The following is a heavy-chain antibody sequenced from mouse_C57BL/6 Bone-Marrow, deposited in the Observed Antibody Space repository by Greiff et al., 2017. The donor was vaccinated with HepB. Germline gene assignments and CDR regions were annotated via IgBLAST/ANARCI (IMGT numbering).Heavy chain of an antibody. J-gene: IGHJ4*01. Sequence: LQQSGAELVRPGASVKMSCKASGYTFTSYNMHWVKQTPRQGLEWIGAIYPGNGDTSYNQKFKGKATLTVDKSSSTAYMQLSSLTSEDSAVYFCARPYYYGRGTYAMDYWGQGTSVTVSS. D-gene: IGHD1-1*01. V-gene: IGHV1-12*01. CDR2: IYPGNGDT. CDR3: ARPYYYGRGTYAMDY. CDR1: GYTFTSYN.